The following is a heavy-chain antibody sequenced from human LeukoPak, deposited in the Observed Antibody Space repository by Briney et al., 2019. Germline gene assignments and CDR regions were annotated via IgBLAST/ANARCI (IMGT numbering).Heavy chain of an antibody. CDR1: GYTFTGYY. CDR3: ARSATYYYNSGGYYMDY. V-gene: IGHV1-2*02. CDR2: INPNSGGT. J-gene: IGHJ4*02. Sequence: ASVKVSCKASGYTFTGYYMHWVRQAPGQGLEWMGWINPNSGGTNYAQKFQGRVTMTRDTSISTAYMELSRLRSDDTAVYYCARSATYYYNSGGYYMDYWGQGTLVTVSP. D-gene: IGHD3-22*01.